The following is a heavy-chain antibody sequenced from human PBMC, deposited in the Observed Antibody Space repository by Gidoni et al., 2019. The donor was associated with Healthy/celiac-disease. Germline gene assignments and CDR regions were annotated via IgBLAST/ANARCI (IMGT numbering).Heavy chain of an antibody. CDR3: AHLKATVTKYYFDY. CDR1: GFSLSTSGVG. CDR2: IYWDDDK. V-gene: IGHV2-5*02. Sequence: QITLKESGPTLVKPTQTLTLTYTFSGFSLSTSGVGVGWIRQPPGKALEWLALIYWDDDKRYSPSLKSRLTITKDTSKNQVVLTMTNMDPVDTATYYCAHLKATVTKYYFDYWGQGTLVTVSS. J-gene: IGHJ4*02. D-gene: IGHD4-17*01.